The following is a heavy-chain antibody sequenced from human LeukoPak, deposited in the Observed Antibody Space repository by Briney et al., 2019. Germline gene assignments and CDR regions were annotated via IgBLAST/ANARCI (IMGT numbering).Heavy chain of an antibody. CDR1: GFTFSSYG. Sequence: PGGSLGLSCAASGFTFSSYGMHWVRQAPGKGLEWVAVIWYDGSNKYYADSVKGRFTISRDNSKNTLYLQMNSLRAEDTAVYYCARESDSGSYRYAFDIWGQGTMVTVSS. CDR2: IWYDGSNK. V-gene: IGHV3-33*01. D-gene: IGHD1-26*01. J-gene: IGHJ3*02. CDR3: ARESDSGSYRYAFDI.